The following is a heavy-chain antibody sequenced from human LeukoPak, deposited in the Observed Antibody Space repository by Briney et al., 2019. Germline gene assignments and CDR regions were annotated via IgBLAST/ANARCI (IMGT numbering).Heavy chain of an antibody. Sequence: GGSLRLSCAASGFIFSSYGMHWVRQAPGKGLEWVAVISYDGSKKYYADSVKGRFTISRDNSKNTLYLQMNSLRAEDTAVYYCAKDSVWGSYRHYYFEYWGQGTLVTVSS. CDR3: AKDSVWGSYRHYYFEY. CDR2: ISYDGSKK. V-gene: IGHV3-30*18. CDR1: GFIFSSYG. D-gene: IGHD3-16*02. J-gene: IGHJ4*02.